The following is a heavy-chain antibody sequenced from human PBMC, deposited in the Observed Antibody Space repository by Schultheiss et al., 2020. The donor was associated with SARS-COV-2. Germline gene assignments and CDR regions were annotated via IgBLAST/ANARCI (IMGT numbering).Heavy chain of an antibody. CDR1: GGSFSGYY. V-gene: IGHV4-59*08. J-gene: IGHJ5*02. CDR2: IYYSGST. D-gene: IGHD4-17*01. Sequence: GSLRLSCAVYGGSFSGYYWSWIRQPPGKGLEWIGYIYYSGSTNYNPSLKSRVTISVDTSKNQFSLKLSSVTAADTAVYYCARLHGDYFDRNWFDPWGQGTLVTVSS. CDR3: ARLHGDYFDRNWFDP.